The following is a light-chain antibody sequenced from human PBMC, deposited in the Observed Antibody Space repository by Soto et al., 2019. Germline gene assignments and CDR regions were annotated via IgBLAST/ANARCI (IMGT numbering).Light chain of an antibody. CDR1: RSDVGNYTH. V-gene: IGLV2-14*01. Sequence: QSALTQPASVSGSPGQSITISCTGTRSDVGNYTHVSWYQHHPDKAPKLIIYEVSDRPSGVSNRFSGSKSGNTASLTISGLQAEDEADYYCTSYTGSITLYVFGTGTKLTVL. CDR2: EVS. CDR3: TSYTGSITLYV. J-gene: IGLJ1*01.